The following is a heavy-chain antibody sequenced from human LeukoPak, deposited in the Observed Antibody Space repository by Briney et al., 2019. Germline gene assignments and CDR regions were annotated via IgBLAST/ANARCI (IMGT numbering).Heavy chain of an antibody. J-gene: IGHJ6*03. V-gene: IGHV4-59*01. CDR2: IYCSGST. CDR1: GGSISSYY. CDR3: ARDPVFRAYDSSGYYHYYYYMDV. D-gene: IGHD3-22*01. Sequence: PSETLSLTCTVSGGSISSYYWSWIRQPPGKGLEWIGYIYCSGSTNYNPSLKSRVTISVDTSKNQFSLKLSSVTAADTAVYYCARDPVFRAYDSSGYYHYYYYMDVWGKGTTVTVSS.